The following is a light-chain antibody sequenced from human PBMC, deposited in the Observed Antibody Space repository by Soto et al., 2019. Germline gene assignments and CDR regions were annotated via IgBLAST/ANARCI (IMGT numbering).Light chain of an antibody. CDR3: QSYDNSLSGWV. Sequence: QSVLTQPPSVSGAPGQRVIISCSGSSSNIGAPFDVHWYQQVPGSAPKIVIYANDNRPSGVPGRFSGSESGTSASLAITGLQGEDEADYFCQSYDNSLSGWVFGGGTKLTVL. J-gene: IGLJ3*02. CDR2: AND. CDR1: SSNIGAPFD. V-gene: IGLV1-40*01.